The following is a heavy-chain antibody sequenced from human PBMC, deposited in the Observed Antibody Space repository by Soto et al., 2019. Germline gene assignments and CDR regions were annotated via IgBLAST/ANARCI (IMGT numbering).Heavy chain of an antibody. CDR2: ISGYNGNT. D-gene: IGHD3-16*01. J-gene: IGHJ3*02. CDR1: GYSFSNYN. V-gene: IGHV1-18*01. Sequence: ASVKVSCKSSGYSFSNYNFCWVRQAPGQGLEWLGWISGYNGNTNYAQKLQGRVTLTADSFTSTAYMELRSLRSDDTAIYYCARDKVWGGFDIWGQGTMVTVSS. CDR3: ARDKVWGGFDI.